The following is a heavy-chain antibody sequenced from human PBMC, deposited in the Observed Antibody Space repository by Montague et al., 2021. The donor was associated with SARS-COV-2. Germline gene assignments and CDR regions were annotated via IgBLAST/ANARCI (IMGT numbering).Heavy chain of an antibody. CDR2: ICSSSSYI. CDR1: GFTFSSYS. CDR3: ARDLTTVTTNYFDY. Sequence: SLRLSCAASGFTFSSYSMNWVRQAPGKGLEWVSSICSSSSYIYYVDSVKGRFTISRDNAKNSLYLQMNSLRAEDTAVYYCARDLTTVTTNYFDYWGQGTLVTVSS. D-gene: IGHD4-17*01. J-gene: IGHJ4*02. V-gene: IGHV3-21*01.